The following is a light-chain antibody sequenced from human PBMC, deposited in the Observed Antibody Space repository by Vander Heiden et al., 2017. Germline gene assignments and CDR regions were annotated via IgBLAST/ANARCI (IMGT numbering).Light chain of an antibody. V-gene: IGKV3-11*01. CDR2: DAS. CDR3: QQRSNWPPIT. CDR1: QSVSSY. Sequence: RASQSVSSYLAWYQQKPGQAPRLLIYDASNRATGIPARFSGSGSGTDFTLTISSREPEDFAVYYCQQRSNWPPITFGQGTRLEIK. J-gene: IGKJ5*01.